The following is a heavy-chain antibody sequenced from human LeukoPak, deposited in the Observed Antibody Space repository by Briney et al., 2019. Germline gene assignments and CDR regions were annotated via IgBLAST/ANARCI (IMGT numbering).Heavy chain of an antibody. V-gene: IGHV1-8*01. Sequence: ASVKVSCKASGYTFTSYDINWVRQAPGQGLEWMGWMNPNSGNTGYAQKFQGRVTMTRNTSISTAYMELSSLRSEDTAVYYCARGLWRDGYNFFNYWGQGTLVTVSS. CDR2: MNPNSGNT. CDR1: GYTFTSYD. J-gene: IGHJ4*02. D-gene: IGHD5-24*01. CDR3: ARGLWRDGYNFFNY.